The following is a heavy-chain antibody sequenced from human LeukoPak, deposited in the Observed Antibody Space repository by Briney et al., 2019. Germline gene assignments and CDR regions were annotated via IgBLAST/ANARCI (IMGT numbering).Heavy chain of an antibody. Sequence: GGSLRLSCAASGFTFSTYAMHWVRQAPGKGLEYVSAISSNGGSTYYANSVKGRFTISRDNSKNTLYLRMGSLRAEDMAVYYCARWGYCSGGSCYYNDYWGQGTLVTVSS. CDR1: GFTFSTYA. J-gene: IGHJ4*02. CDR2: ISSNGGST. V-gene: IGHV3-64*01. D-gene: IGHD2-15*01. CDR3: ARWGYCSGGSCYYNDY.